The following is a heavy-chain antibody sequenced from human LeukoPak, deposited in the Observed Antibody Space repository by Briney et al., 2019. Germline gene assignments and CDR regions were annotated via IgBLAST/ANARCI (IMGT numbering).Heavy chain of an antibody. Sequence: GGSLRLSCAASGFTVSGNSMSWVRQAPGKGLEWVSVIYSGGKIYYADSVKGRFTISRDNSRNMLFLQMNSLRAEDTAVYYCARGRGDPHEYDYWGQGTLVIVSS. CDR2: IYSGGKI. CDR1: GFTVSGNS. D-gene: IGHD3-10*01. V-gene: IGHV3-66*01. CDR3: ARGRGDPHEYDY. J-gene: IGHJ4*02.